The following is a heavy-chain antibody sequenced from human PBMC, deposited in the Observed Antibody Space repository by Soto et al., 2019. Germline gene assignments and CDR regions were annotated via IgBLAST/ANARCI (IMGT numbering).Heavy chain of an antibody. V-gene: IGHV1-69*04. CDR2: IIPILGIA. D-gene: IGHD4-17*01. CDR3: ARDRNPHGDYNY. J-gene: IGHJ4*02. Sequence: GASVKVSCKASGGTFSSYTISWVRQAPGQGLEWMGRIIPILGIANYAQKFQGRVTITADKSTSTAYMELSSLRSEDTAVYYCARDRNPHGDYNYWGQGTLVTVSS. CDR1: GGTFSSYT.